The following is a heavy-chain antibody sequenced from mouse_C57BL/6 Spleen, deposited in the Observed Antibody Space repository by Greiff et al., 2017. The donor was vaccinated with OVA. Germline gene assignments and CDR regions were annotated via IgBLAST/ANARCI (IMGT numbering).Heavy chain of an antibody. J-gene: IGHJ3*01. V-gene: IGHV5-6*01. Sequence: EVHLVESGGDLVKPGGSLKLSCAASGFTFSSYGMSWVRQTPDKRLEWVATISSGGSYTYYPDSVKGRFTISRDNAKNTLYLQMSSLKSEDTAMYYCARRDSYGSSAWFAYWGQGTLVTVSA. CDR3: ARRDSYGSSAWFAY. CDR1: GFTFSSYG. CDR2: ISSGGSYT. D-gene: IGHD1-1*01.